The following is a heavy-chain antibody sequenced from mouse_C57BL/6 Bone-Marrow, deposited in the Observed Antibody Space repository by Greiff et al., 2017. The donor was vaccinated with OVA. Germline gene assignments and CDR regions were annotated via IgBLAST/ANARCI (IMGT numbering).Heavy chain of an antibody. Sequence: EVQLKESGPVLVKPGASVKMSCKASGYTFTDYYMNWVKQSHGKSLEWIGVINPYNGGTSYNQKFKGKATLTVDKSSSTAYMELNSLTSEDSAVYYCARRGAPDGGVFFAYWGQGTLVTVSA. CDR3: ARRGAPDGGVFFAY. CDR1: GYTFTDYY. V-gene: IGHV1-19*01. J-gene: IGHJ3*01. CDR2: INPYNGGT. D-gene: IGHD1-2*01.